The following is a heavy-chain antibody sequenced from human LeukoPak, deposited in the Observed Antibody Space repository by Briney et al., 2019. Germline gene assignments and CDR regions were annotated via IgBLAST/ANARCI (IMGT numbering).Heavy chain of an antibody. J-gene: IGHJ4*02. Sequence: GGSLRLSCAASGFTFSSHAMSWVRQAPGKGLEWVSAISGSGGSTYYADSVKGRFTISRDNSKNTLYLQMNSLRAEDTAVYYCAKDGSSLTTVTLTFDYWGQGTLVTVSS. CDR3: AKDGSSLTTVTLTFDY. CDR1: GFTFSSHA. D-gene: IGHD4-17*01. CDR2: ISGSGGST. V-gene: IGHV3-23*01.